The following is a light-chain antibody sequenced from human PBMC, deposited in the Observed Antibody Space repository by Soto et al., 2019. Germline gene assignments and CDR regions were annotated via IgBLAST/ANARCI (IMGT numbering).Light chain of an antibody. V-gene: IGLV1-40*01. CDR1: NSNIGAGYD. CDR3: QSYDSSLSGYVL. CDR2: GNN. Sequence: QSVLTQPPSVSGAPGQRVIISCTGSNSNIGAGYDVHWYQQLPGTAPKLLIYGNNNRPSGVPDRFSGSKSGTSASLAITGLQAEDEADYYCQSYDSSLSGYVLFGGGTQLTVL. J-gene: IGLJ2*01.